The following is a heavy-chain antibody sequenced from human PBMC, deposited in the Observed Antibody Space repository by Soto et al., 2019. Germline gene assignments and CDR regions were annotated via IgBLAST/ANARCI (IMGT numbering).Heavy chain of an antibody. CDR3: ARDPPLSVLVVVATDDF. Sequence: EVQLVESGGGLVKPGGSLRLSCAASGFTFTNHNMNWVRHAPGKGLEWVPSISSSSSFRNYADSVKGRFSISRDNDKNLVYLQMDSLRAEDTAVYYCARDPPLSVLVVVATDDFWGQGTLVTVSS. V-gene: IGHV3-21*02. CDR2: ISSSSSFR. D-gene: IGHD2-21*01. J-gene: IGHJ4*02. CDR1: GFTFTNHN.